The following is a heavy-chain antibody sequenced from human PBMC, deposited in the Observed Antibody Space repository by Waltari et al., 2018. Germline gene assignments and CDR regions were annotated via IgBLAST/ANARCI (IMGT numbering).Heavy chain of an antibody. V-gene: IGHV4-39*01. CDR2: LHYGGSS. CDR3: ATLPIPLELWYFDL. J-gene: IGHJ2*01. D-gene: IGHD1-7*01. CDR1: GVSISTSRYY. Sequence: QLQLQESGPGLVNPSETLSPTCTVSGVSISTSRYYWGWIRQPPGKGLDWIGSLHYGGSSYFNPSLKSRVTISVDTSKNQFSLKLTSVTAADTAVYYCATLPIPLELWYFDLWGRGTLVTVSS.